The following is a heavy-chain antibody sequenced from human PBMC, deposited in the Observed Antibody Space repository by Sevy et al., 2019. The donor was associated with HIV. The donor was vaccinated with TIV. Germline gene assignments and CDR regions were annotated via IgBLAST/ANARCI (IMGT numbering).Heavy chain of an antibody. CDR3: ARERETGDYYYGMDV. CDR2: IKAGNGNK. CDR1: GYTFNSYN. Sequence: PSVKVSCKASGYTFNSYNMHWVRQAPGQRLEWMGWIKAGNGNKKYSQSFQGRVTITRDTSASTVYMELSSLISEDMAVYYCARERETGDYYYGMDVWGQGTTVTVSS. J-gene: IGHJ6*02. V-gene: IGHV1-3*01. D-gene: IGHD3-10*01.